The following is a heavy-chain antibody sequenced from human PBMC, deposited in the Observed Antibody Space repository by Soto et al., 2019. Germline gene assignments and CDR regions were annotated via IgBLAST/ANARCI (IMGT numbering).Heavy chain of an antibody. Sequence: ASVKVSCKASGCTFSSYSISWVRQAPGQGLEWMGGIIPIFGTANYAQKFQGRVTITADESTSTAYTELSSLRSEDTAVYYCAKRYGDYAFGMVVWGQGTTVTVSS. V-gene: IGHV1-69*13. J-gene: IGHJ6*02. CDR2: IIPIFGTA. D-gene: IGHD4-17*01. CDR1: GCTFSSYS. CDR3: AKRYGDYAFGMVV.